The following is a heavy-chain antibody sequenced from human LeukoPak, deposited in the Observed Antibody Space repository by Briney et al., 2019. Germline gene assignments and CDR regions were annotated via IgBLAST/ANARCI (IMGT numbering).Heavy chain of an antibody. CDR1: GFIFSSYS. CDR2: ISSRSSTI. V-gene: IGHV3-48*01. Sequence: GGSLRLSCAVSGFIFSSYSMNWVRQAPGKGLEWVSYISSRSSTIYYADSVKGRFTISRDNAKNSLYLQMNSLRTEDTAVYYCARGGDSSPVIETLDYWGQGALVTVSS. D-gene: IGHD6-19*01. CDR3: ARGGDSSPVIETLDY. J-gene: IGHJ4*02.